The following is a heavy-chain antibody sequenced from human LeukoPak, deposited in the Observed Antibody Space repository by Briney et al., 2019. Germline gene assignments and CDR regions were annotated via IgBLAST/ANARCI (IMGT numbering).Heavy chain of an antibody. J-gene: IGHJ6*03. V-gene: IGHV3-11*01. CDR1: GFTFSDYY. CDR3: ARHYYDSSMDV. CDR2: ISSSGSTI. D-gene: IGHD3-22*01. Sequence: GGSLRLSCAASGFTFSDYYMSWIRQAPGKGLEWVSYISSSGSTIYYADSVKGRFTISRDNAKNSLYPQMNSLRAEDTAVYYCARHYYDSSMDVWGKGTTVSISS.